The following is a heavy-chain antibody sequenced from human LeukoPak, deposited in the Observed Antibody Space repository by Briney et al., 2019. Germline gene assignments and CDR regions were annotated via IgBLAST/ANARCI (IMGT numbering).Heavy chain of an antibody. CDR1: GGSFGGYY. D-gene: IGHD6-13*01. Sequence: SETLSLTCAVYGGSFGGYYWSWIRQPPGKGLEWIGEINHSGSTNYNPSLKSRVTISVDTSKNQFSLKLSSVTAADTAVYYCARAVPTRAAVGGWFDPWGQGTLVTVSS. V-gene: IGHV4-34*01. CDR3: ARAVPTRAAVGGWFDP. J-gene: IGHJ5*02. CDR2: INHSGST.